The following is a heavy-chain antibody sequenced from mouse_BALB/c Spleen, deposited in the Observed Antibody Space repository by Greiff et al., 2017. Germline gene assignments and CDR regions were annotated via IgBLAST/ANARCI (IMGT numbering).Heavy chain of an antibody. CDR3: ARGNYDAMDY. D-gene: IGHD2-1*01. CDR2: IDPFNGGT. J-gene: IGHJ4*01. V-gene: IGHV1-28*01. CDR1: GYSFTSYY. Sequence: EVQLQQSGPELMKPGASVKISCKASGYSFTSYYMHWVKQSHGKSLEWIGYIDPFNGGTSYNQKFKGKATLTVDKSSSTAYMHLSSLTSEDSAVYYCARGNYDAMDYWGQGTSVTVSS.